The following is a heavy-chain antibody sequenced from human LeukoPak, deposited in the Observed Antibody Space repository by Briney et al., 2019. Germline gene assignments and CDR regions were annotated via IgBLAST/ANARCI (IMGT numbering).Heavy chain of an antibody. CDR3: ARGVRVPSTITLVRGPHDY. CDR1: GFTFSSYW. Sequence: PGGSLRLSCAASGFTFSSYWMSWVRQAPGKGLEWVANIKQDGSEKYYVDSVKGRFTISRDNAKNSLYLQMNSLRAGDTAVYYCARGVRVPSTITLVRGPHDYWGQGTLVTVSS. D-gene: IGHD3-10*01. CDR2: IKQDGSEK. V-gene: IGHV3-7*01. J-gene: IGHJ4*02.